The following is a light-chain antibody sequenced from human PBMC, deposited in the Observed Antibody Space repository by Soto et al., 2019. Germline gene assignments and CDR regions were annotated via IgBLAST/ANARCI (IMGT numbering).Light chain of an antibody. Sequence: ENVLTQSPATLSLSPGERATLSCRASQSVSSYLAWYQQKPGQAPRLLIYDASSRATGIPPRFSGSGSGTDFTLTISSLEPEDFAVYYCQQRSSWPRTFGQGTKVEIK. J-gene: IGKJ1*01. CDR3: QQRSSWPRT. V-gene: IGKV3-11*01. CDR1: QSVSSY. CDR2: DAS.